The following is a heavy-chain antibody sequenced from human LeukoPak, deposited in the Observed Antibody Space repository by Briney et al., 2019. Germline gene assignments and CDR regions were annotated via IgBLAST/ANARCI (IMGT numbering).Heavy chain of an antibody. CDR2: IYSGGST. V-gene: IGHV3-66*01. Sequence: GSLSLSCAASGFTFSRYWMSWVRQAPGKGLEWVSVIYSGGSTYYADSVKGRFTISRDNSKNTLYLQMNSLRAEDTAVYYCARVSGSGWPHYYYYGMDVWGQGTTVTVSS. D-gene: IGHD6-19*01. CDR3: ARVSGSGWPHYYYYGMDV. J-gene: IGHJ6*02. CDR1: GFTFSRYW.